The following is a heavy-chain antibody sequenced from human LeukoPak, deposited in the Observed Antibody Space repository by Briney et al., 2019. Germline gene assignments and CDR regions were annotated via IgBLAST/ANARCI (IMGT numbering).Heavy chain of an antibody. J-gene: IGHJ3*02. CDR3: AKVGPNWSTDKDDAFDI. V-gene: IGHV3-30*18. CDR2: ISYDGSNK. CDR1: GFTFSSYG. D-gene: IGHD1-20*01. Sequence: GRSLRLSCAASGFTFSSYGMHWVRQAPGKGLERVAVISYDGSNKYYADSVKGRFTISRDNSKNTLYLQMNSLRAEDTAAYYCAKVGPNWSTDKDDAFDIWGQGTMVTVSS.